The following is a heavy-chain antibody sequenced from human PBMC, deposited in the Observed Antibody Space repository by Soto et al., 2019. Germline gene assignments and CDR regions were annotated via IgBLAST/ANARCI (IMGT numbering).Heavy chain of an antibody. CDR2: INAGNGNT. V-gene: IGHV1-3*01. Sequence: GASVKVSCKASGYTFTSYAMHWVRQAPGQRLEWMGWINAGNGNTKYSQKFQGRVTMTTDTSTSTAYMELRSLRSDDTAVYYCARGMLRGTMIVVLSTFDYWGQGTPVTVSS. D-gene: IGHD3-22*01. CDR1: GYTFTSYA. J-gene: IGHJ4*02. CDR3: ARGMLRGTMIVVLSTFDY.